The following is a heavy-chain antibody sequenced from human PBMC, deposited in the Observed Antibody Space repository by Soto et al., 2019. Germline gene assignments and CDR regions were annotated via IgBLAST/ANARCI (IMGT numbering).Heavy chain of an antibody. D-gene: IGHD6-13*01. Sequence: QVQLVQSGAEVKKPGASVKVSCKTSGYTFIGYYLNWVRQAPGQGLEWMGWVNPHTGGTHYAQKFDGRVTMTRDTSTNTAYMELSGLKFDYTATYFCARVMAYEQQLVPFDFCGQGTLVTVSS. CDR1: GYTFIGYY. J-gene: IGHJ4*02. CDR2: VNPHTGGT. V-gene: IGHV1-2*02. CDR3: ARVMAYEQQLVPFDF.